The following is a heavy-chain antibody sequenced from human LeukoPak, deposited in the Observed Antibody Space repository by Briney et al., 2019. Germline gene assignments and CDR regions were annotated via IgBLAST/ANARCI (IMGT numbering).Heavy chain of an antibody. J-gene: IGHJ6*01. D-gene: IGHD6-19*01. CDR2: MNPDRGNT. V-gene: IGHV1-8*01. Sequence: SVNVSCKASGYTFTSYDINWVRQATGQGLEWMGCMNPDRGNTDYAHTFQGGVTITRNTPISTLYMELNSLRADDTAGYYCARGGSRGWYFLYYFYYGMDVGGEGTTVTVP. CDR3: ARGGSRGWYFLYYFYYGMDV. CDR1: GYTFTSYD.